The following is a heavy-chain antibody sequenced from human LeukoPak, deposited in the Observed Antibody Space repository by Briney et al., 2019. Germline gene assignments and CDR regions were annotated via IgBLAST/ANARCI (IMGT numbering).Heavy chain of an antibody. CDR1: EFTFSSYS. Sequence: PGGSLSLSCAASEFTFSSYSMNWVRQAPGKGLEWVSSISSSSGYIYYADSVKGRFTISRDNSKNTLYLQMNSLRAEDTAVYYCAKDLGSWEFDYWGQGTLVTVSS. D-gene: IGHD1-26*01. CDR2: ISSSSGYI. CDR3: AKDLGSWEFDY. V-gene: IGHV3-21*04. J-gene: IGHJ4*02.